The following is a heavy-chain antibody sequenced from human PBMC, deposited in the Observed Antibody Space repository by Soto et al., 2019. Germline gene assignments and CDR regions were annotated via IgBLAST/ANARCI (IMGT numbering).Heavy chain of an antibody. CDR1: GFTFSSYS. CDR2: ISSSSSTI. J-gene: IGHJ6*03. CDR3: ARPHSARDPYYYCYYMDV. D-gene: IGHD2-15*01. V-gene: IGHV3-48*01. Sequence: EVQLVESGGGLVQPGGSLRLSCAASGFTFSSYSMNWVRQAPGKGLEWVSYISSSSSTIYYADSVKGRFTISRDNAKNSLYLQMNSLRAEDTAVYYCARPHSARDPYYYCYYMDVWGKGTTVTVSS.